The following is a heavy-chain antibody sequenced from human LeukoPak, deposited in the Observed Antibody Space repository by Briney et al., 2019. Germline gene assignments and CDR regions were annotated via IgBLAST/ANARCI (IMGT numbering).Heavy chain of an antibody. Sequence: ASETLSLTCSVSGDSINSSASYWGWIRQSPGKGLEWIGRIYYAGDTDYTPSLKSRVTISVDTAKSQISLQLSSVTAADTAVYYCARLPVSPSDWLLYTGYFDPWGQGTLVTVSS. J-gene: IGHJ5*02. D-gene: IGHD3-9*01. V-gene: IGHV4-39*01. CDR3: ARLPVSPSDWLLYTGYFDP. CDR2: IYYAGDT. CDR1: GDSINSSASY.